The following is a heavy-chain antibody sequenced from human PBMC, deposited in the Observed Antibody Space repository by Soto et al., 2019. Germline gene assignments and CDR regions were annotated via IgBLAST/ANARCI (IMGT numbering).Heavy chain of an antibody. CDR1: GNTFTSYA. J-gene: IGHJ4*02. Sequence: QVQLVQSGAEVKKPGASVKVSCKASGNTFTSYAMHWVRQAPGQRLAWMGWINAGNGNTKYSQKFQGRVTITRDTSASTADMELSSLRSEDTAVYYCARAGIQLWSRSFDYWGQGTLVTVSS. D-gene: IGHD5-18*01. CDR2: INAGNGNT. V-gene: IGHV1-3*01. CDR3: ARAGIQLWSRSFDY.